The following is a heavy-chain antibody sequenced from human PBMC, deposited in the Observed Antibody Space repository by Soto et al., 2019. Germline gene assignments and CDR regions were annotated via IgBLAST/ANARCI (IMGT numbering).Heavy chain of an antibody. Sequence: SETLSLTCTVSGDSISSGYYFWSWIRQPPGKGLEWIGYIYYGGNTDYNPSLKSRITISVDTSKNQFSLKLTSVTAADTAVYYCARGLDPWGQGTLVTVS. J-gene: IGHJ5*02. CDR2: IYYGGNT. V-gene: IGHV4-30-4*01. CDR3: ARGLDP. CDR1: GDSISSGYYF.